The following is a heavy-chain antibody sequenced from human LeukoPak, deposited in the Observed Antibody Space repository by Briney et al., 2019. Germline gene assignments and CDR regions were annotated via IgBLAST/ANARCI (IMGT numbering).Heavy chain of an antibody. Sequence: PSETLSLTCTVSGGPISSYYWSWIRQPPGKGLEWIGSIYSSGSTYYNASLQSRVTISIETSKNQISLRLNSVTAADTAIYYCAKSGGYGLIDYWGQGTLVTVSS. CDR2: IYSSGST. V-gene: IGHV4-59*04. J-gene: IGHJ4*02. CDR1: GGPISSYY. D-gene: IGHD1-26*01. CDR3: AKSGGYGLIDY.